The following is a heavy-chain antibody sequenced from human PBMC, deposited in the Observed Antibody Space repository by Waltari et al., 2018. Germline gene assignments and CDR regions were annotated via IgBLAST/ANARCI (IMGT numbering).Heavy chain of an antibody. V-gene: IGHV3-23*01. Sequence: EVQLLESGGGLVQPGGSLRLSCAASGFTFSSYAMSWVRQAPGKGLEWVSAISGSGGSTYYADSVKGRFTIPRDNSKNTLYLQMNSLRAEDTAVYYCAKSEEDIVVVVAATSLDYWGQGTLVTVSS. CDR3: AKSEEDIVVVVAATSLDY. CDR2: ISGSGGST. J-gene: IGHJ4*02. D-gene: IGHD2-15*01. CDR1: GFTFSSYA.